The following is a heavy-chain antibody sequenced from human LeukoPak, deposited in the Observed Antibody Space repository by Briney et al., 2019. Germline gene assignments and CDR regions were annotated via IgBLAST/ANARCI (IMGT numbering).Heavy chain of an antibody. V-gene: IGHV4-4*07. CDR2: IYTSGST. D-gene: IGHD6-13*01. J-gene: IGHJ4*02. CDR1: GVTISGYY. CDR3: ARRHSSSWYFDY. Sequence: SETLSLTCTASGVTISGYYWSWIRQPAGKGLEWIWRIYTSGSTNYNPSLKSRVTMSVDTSNIQFSLNLGSVTAADTAVYYCARRHSSSWYFDYWGQGTLVTVSS.